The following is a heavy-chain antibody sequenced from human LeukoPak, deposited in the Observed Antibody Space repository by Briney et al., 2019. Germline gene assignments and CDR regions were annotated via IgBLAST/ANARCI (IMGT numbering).Heavy chain of an antibody. CDR3: ARDELHTGTYFPFDY. J-gene: IGHJ4*02. D-gene: IGHD1-1*01. CDR2: ISSSGSYI. CDR1: GFTFSSYS. V-gene: IGHV3-21*01. Sequence: GGSLRLSCAASGFTFSSYSLNWVRLAPGKGLEWVSSISSSGSYIYYADSVKGRFTISRDNAKNSLYLQMNSLRAEDTAVYYCARDELHTGTYFPFDYWGQGTLVTVSS.